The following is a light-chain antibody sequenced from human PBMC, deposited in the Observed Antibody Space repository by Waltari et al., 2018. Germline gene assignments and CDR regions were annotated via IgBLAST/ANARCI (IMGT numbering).Light chain of an antibody. CDR3: QQYYNTPLT. CDR1: QPVLYSSNNKNY. Sequence: DIVMTQSPDSLAVSLGERATINCKSTQPVLYSSNNKNYLAWYQQKPGQPPKLLIYWASTRESGVPDRFSGSGSGTDFTLTISSLQAEDVAVYYCQQYYNTPLTFGQGTRLEIK. J-gene: IGKJ5*01. V-gene: IGKV4-1*01. CDR2: WAS.